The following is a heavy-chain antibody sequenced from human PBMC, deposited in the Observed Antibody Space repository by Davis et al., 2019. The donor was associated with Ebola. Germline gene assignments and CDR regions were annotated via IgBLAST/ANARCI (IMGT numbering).Heavy chain of an antibody. CDR2: IYSGGTTRYA. D-gene: IGHD5-24*01. CDR3: ARDRGVDGYNFEKYYYFGMDV. J-gene: IGHJ6*02. CDR1: GFTVRSTY. Sequence: GESLKISCAASGFTVRSTYMSWVRQAPGKGLEWVSVIYSGGTTRYADYADSVKGRFTISRDYSKNTLDLQMNSLRAEDTAVYYCARDRGVDGYNFEKYYYFGMDVWGQGTTVTVSS. V-gene: IGHV3-66*01.